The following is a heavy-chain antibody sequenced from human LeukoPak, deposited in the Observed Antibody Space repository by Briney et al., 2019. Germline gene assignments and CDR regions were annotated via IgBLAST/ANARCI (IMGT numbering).Heavy chain of an antibody. Sequence: GGSLRLSCAASGFAFSDYYMSWIRQAPGKGLEWLSYIYGIDSTISYAASVKGRFTISRDNAKNSLYLQMNSLRAEDTAVYYCARDAYYYDSSSYYRNAFDIWGQGTVITVSS. CDR2: IYGIDSTI. CDR1: GFAFSDYY. CDR3: ARDAYYYDSSSYYRNAFDI. D-gene: IGHD3-22*01. V-gene: IGHV3-11*01. J-gene: IGHJ3*02.